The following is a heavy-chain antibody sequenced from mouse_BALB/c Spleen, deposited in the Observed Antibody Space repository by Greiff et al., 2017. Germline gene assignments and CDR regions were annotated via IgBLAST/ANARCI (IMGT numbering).Heavy chain of an antibody. CDR2: ISSGSSTI. CDR3: ARSWFDY. CDR1: GFTFSSFG. J-gene: IGHJ2*01. V-gene: IGHV5-17*02. Sequence: EVKLMESGGGLVQPGGSRKLSCAASGFTFSSFGMHWVRQAPEKGLEWVAYISSGSSTIYYADTVKGRFTISRDNPKNTLFLQMTSLRSEDTAMYYCARSWFDYWGQGTTLTVSS.